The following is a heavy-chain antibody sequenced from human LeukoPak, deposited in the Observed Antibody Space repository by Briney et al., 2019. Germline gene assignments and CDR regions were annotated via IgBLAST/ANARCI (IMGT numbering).Heavy chain of an antibody. Sequence: PGGSLRLSCAASGFTFSSYSIQWVRQAPGKGLVWVSHVNSDGSWTSHADSVKGRFTISKDNAKNTVYLQMNNLRTEDTAVYYCVSFYETNWGRGTLVTVSS. CDR3: VSFYETN. D-gene: IGHD2-2*01. CDR1: GFTFSSYS. V-gene: IGHV3-74*01. J-gene: IGHJ4*02. CDR2: VNSDGSWT.